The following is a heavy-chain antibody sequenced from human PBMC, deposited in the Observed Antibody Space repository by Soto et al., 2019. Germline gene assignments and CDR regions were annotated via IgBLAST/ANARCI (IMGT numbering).Heavy chain of an antibody. V-gene: IGHV2-5*02. CDR3: AHRLSCGGSNSSGWYYFDF. J-gene: IGHJ4*02. CDR1: GFSLSTSGVG. Sequence: SGPTLVNPTQTLTLTCTFSGFSLSTSGVGVGWIRQPPGKALEWLALIYWDDDKRYSPSLKSRLTITKDTSKNQVVLTMTNMDPVDTATYYCAHRLSCGGSNSSGWYYFDFWGQGTLVTVSS. D-gene: IGHD6-19*01. CDR2: IYWDDDK.